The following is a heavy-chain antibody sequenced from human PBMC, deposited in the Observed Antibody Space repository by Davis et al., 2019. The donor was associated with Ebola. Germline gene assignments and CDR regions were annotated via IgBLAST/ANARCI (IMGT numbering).Heavy chain of an antibody. Sequence: MPSETLSPPCTVSCGSISSYYWSWIRQPPGKGLVWIGSIYYSGSTYYNPFLKSRVTISVDTSKNQSSLKLSSVTAADTAVYYCARGLRDPRPGYYYGMDVWGQGTTVTVSS. J-gene: IGHJ6*02. D-gene: IGHD1-1*01. CDR1: CGSISSYY. CDR3: ARGLRDPRPGYYYGMDV. V-gene: IGHV4-59*05. CDR2: IYYSGST.